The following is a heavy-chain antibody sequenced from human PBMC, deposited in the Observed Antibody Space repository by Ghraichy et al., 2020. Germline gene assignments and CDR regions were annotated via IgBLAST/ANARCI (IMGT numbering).Heavy chain of an antibody. Sequence: SETLSLTCAVYGGSFSGYYWSWIRQPPGKGLEWIGEINHSGSTNYNPSLKSRVTISVDTSKNQFSLKLSSVTAADTAVYYCARHTSIAPYYYYGMDVWGQGTTVTVSS. V-gene: IGHV4-34*01. CDR3: ARHTSIAPYYYYGMDV. CDR1: GGSFSGYY. J-gene: IGHJ6*02. CDR2: INHSGST. D-gene: IGHD6-6*01.